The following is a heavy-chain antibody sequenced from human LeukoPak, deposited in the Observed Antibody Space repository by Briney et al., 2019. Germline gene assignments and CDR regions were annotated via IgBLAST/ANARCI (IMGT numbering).Heavy chain of an antibody. D-gene: IGHD5-18*01. Sequence: ASVKVSCKASGYTFTSYGISWVRQAPGQGLEWMGWISAYNGNTNYAQKLQGRVTMTTDTFTSTAYMELRSLRSDDTAVYYCARDKLYSYGPQWGYWGQGTLVTVSS. V-gene: IGHV1-18*01. CDR1: GYTFTSYG. CDR3: ARDKLYSYGPQWGY. J-gene: IGHJ4*02. CDR2: ISAYNGNT.